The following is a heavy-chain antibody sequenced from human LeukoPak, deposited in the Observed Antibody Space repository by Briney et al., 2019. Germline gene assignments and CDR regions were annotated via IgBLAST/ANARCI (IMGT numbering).Heavy chain of an antibody. CDR3: ARETVAGTFDY. J-gene: IGHJ4*02. CDR1: GFTFSDYY. CDR2: ISSSGDIT. V-gene: IGHV3-11*01. Sequence: GGSLRLSCAASGFTFSDYYISWIRQAPGKGLEWVSDISSSGDITSYADSVKGRFTISRDNAKTSLHLQMNSLRAEDSAVYYCARETVAGTFDYWGQGTQVTVSS. D-gene: IGHD6-19*01.